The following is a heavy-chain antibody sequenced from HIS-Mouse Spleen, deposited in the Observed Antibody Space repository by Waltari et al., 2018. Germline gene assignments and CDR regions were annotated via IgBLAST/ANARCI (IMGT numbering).Heavy chain of an antibody. CDR1: GFTVSRHY. D-gene: IGHD3-3*01. J-gene: IGHJ3*02. V-gene: IGHV3-53*02. CDR2: IYSGGST. CDR3: ASQSYYDFWSGYAFDI. Sequence: EVQLVETGGGLIQPGGSLRPSCAASGFTVSRHYLSWVRQAPGKGLEWVSVIYSGGSTYYADSVKGRFTISRDNSKNTLYLQMNSLRAEDTAVYYCASQSYYDFWSGYAFDIWGQGTMVTVSS.